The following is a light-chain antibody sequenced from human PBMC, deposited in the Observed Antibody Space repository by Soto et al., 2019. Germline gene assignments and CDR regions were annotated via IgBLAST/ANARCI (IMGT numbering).Light chain of an antibody. CDR3: QQSYSTPFT. Sequence: DIQMTQSPSSLSASVGDRVTITCRASQSISSYLHWYQQKPGKAPKLLIYAASRLQSGVPSRFSGCGSGTDFALTISSLSPEDFATYYCQQSYSTPFTFGPGTKVDIK. J-gene: IGKJ3*01. V-gene: IGKV1-39*01. CDR2: AAS. CDR1: QSISSY.